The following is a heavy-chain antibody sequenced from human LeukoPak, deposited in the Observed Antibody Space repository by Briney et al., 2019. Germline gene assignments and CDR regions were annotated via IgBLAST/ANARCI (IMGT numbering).Heavy chain of an antibody. CDR3: ARELSRSSWYYAFDI. D-gene: IGHD6-13*01. J-gene: IGHJ3*02. Sequence: GGSLRLSCAASGFTFSSHAMNCVRQAPGKGLECVAAISTTDRGTYYADSVKGRFIISRDDSKNTLYVQMNSLRLEDTAVYYCARELSRSSWYYAFDIWGQGTMVTVSS. V-gene: IGHV3-23*01. CDR1: GFTFSSHA. CDR2: ISTTDRGT.